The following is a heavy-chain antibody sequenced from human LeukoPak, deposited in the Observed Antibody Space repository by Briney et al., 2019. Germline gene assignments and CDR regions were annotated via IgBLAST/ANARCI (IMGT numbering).Heavy chain of an antibody. CDR2: IIPIFGIA. CDR3: ARSPTDSSGYPNPLFDI. J-gene: IGHJ3*02. V-gene: IGHV1-69*04. CDR1: GGTFSSYA. D-gene: IGHD3-22*01. Sequence: SVKVSCKASGGTFSSYAISWVRQAPGQGLEWMGRIIPIFGIANYAQKFQGRVTITADKSTSTAYTELSSLRSEDTAVYYCARSPTDSSGYPNPLFDIWGQGTMVTVSS.